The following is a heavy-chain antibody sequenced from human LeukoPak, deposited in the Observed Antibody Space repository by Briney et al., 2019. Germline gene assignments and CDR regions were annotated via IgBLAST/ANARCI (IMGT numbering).Heavy chain of an antibody. V-gene: IGHV3-13*04. CDR2: IDTAGDT. CDR3: ARGMGATSQALFAY. CDR1: GFTFSGYD. Sequence: GGSLRLSCAASGFTFSGYDMHWVRQVTGKGLEWVSGIDTAGDTYYPGSVKGRFTISRENAKNSLYLHMNSLRAGDTAVYYCARGMGATSQALFAYWGQGALVAVSS. D-gene: IGHD1-26*01. J-gene: IGHJ4*02.